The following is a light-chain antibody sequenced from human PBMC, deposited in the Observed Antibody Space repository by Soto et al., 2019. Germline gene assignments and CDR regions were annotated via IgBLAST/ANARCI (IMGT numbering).Light chain of an antibody. CDR3: QQSDSYPYT. CDR1: QSITNY. CDR2: AAS. V-gene: IGKV1-39*01. J-gene: IGKJ2*01. Sequence: DIQMTQSPSSLFVSVGDRVTITCRASQSITNYLNWYQQKPGKAPKLLVYAASSLQSGVPSRFSGNGSGTDFTLTISSLQPEDFATYYCQQSDSYPYTFGQGTKLEIK.